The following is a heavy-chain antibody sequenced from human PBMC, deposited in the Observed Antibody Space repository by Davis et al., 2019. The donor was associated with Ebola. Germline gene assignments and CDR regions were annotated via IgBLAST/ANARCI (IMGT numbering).Heavy chain of an antibody. CDR1: GYTFTGYY. CDR3: ARVGTVTTTFDY. J-gene: IGHJ4*02. Sequence: ASVKVSCKASGYTFTGYYMHWVRQPPGQGPEWMGWINPNSGGTNYAQKFQGWVTMTRDTSISTAYMELSRLRSDDTAVYYCARVGTVTTTFDYWGQGTLVTVSS. D-gene: IGHD4-17*01. V-gene: IGHV1-2*04. CDR2: INPNSGGT.